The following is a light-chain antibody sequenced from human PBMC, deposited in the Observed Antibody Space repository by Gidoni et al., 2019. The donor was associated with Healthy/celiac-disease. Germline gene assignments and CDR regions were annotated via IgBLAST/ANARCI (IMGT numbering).Light chain of an antibody. CDR3: QQRSNWQGLT. Sequence: EIVLTQSPTTLSLSPGESPTLPCSARRSDSSYLAWYQQKPGQAPRLLIYDASNRATGIPARCSGSGSGTDFTLTISSLEPEDFAVYYCQQRSNWQGLTFGGGTKVEIK. V-gene: IGKV3-11*01. CDR1: RSDSSY. J-gene: IGKJ4*01. CDR2: DAS.